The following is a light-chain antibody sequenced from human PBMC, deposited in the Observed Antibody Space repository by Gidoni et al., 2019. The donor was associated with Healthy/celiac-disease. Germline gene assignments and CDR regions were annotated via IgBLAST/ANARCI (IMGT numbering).Light chain of an antibody. CDR2: DVS. Sequence: QSALTQPASVSGSPGQSITISCTGTSSDVGCYNYVSWYQQHPGKAPKLMIYDVSNRPSGVSNRFSGSKSGNTASLTISGRQAEDEADYYCSSYTSSSTRGVFGGGTKLTVL. CDR1: SSDVGCYNY. V-gene: IGLV2-14*03. CDR3: SSYTSSSTRGV. J-gene: IGLJ3*02.